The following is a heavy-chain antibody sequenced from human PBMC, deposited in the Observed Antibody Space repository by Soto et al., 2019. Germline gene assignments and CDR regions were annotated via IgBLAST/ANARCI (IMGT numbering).Heavy chain of an antibody. CDR2: IWYDGSNK. D-gene: IGHD6-6*01. V-gene: IGHV3-33*01. CDR3: ARDPTWVAARRALDY. CDR1: GFTFRSYG. Sequence: QVQLVESGGGVVQPGRSLRLSCAASGFTFRSYGMHWVRQAPGKGLEWVAVIWYDGSNKYYADSVKGRFTISRDNSKNTLYLQMNSLRAEDTAVYYCARDPTWVAARRALDYWGQGTLVTVSS. J-gene: IGHJ4*02.